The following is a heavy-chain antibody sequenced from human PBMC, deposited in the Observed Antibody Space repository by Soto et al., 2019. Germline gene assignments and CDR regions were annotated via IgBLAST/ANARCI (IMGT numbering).Heavy chain of an antibody. D-gene: IGHD4-17*01. CDR3: ARVRDYGDYGEYYFDY. Sequence: SGGSLRLSCAASGFTFSSYEMNWVRQAPGKGLEWVSYISSSGSTIYYADSVKGRFTISRDNAKNSLYLQMNSLRAEDTAVYYCARVRDYGDYGEYYFDYWGQGTLVTVSS. CDR2: ISSSGSTI. J-gene: IGHJ4*02. CDR1: GFTFSSYE. V-gene: IGHV3-48*03.